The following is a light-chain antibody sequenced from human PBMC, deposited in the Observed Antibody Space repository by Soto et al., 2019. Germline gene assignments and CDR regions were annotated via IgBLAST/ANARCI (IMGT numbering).Light chain of an antibody. V-gene: IGKV1-12*01. CDR3: QQASVLPVT. Sequence: DIQMTQSPSSVSASVGDRVTITCRASRDIGTWLAWYQQIPGKAPKLLIFAASTLQNRVPTRFSGSGSGTDFTLTISGLQPEDFATYYCQQASVLPVTFGPGTKVDMK. J-gene: IGKJ3*01. CDR2: AAS. CDR1: RDIGTW.